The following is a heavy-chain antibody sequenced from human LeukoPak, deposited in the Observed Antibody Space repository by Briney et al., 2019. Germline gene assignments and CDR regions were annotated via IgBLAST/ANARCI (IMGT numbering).Heavy chain of an antibody. CDR1: GGSISSSSYY. V-gene: IGHV4-61*02. J-gene: IGHJ2*01. CDR2: IYTSGST. Sequence: SGTPSLTCTVSGGSISSSSYYWSWIRQPAGKGLEWIGRIYTSGSTNYNPSLKSRVTMSVDTSKNQFSLKLSSVTAADTAVYYCARDRWEYGYDILTGYYRSDGWYFDLWGRGTLVTVSS. D-gene: IGHD3-9*01. CDR3: ARDRWEYGYDILTGYYRSDGWYFDL.